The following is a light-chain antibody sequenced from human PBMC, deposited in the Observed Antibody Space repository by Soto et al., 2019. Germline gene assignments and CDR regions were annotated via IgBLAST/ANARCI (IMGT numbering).Light chain of an antibody. CDR2: GAS. V-gene: IGKV3-15*01. CDR1: QSVGSS. J-gene: IGKJ2*01. CDR3: HHYNKWPKVN. Sequence: DIVMTQSPAALSVSPGERATLSCRARQSVGSSVAWYQQKPGQAPRILMYGASTRAAGVPERFSGSGSGTEFSLTISSLQSEDFAVYYSHHYNKWPKVNFGQGTKLE.